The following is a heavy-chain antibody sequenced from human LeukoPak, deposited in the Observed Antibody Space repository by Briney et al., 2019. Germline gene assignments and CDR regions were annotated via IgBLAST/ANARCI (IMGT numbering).Heavy chain of an antibody. J-gene: IGHJ4*02. D-gene: IGHD4-17*01. CDR2: IHYSAGT. V-gene: IGHV4-59*11. CDR1: GGSISSRY. CDR3: ARGSYGGYAGY. Sequence: PSETLSLTCTVSGGSISSRYCSWIRQSPGKGLECIGYIHYSAGTNYNPSLKSRVTISIDTSKNQFSLKLTSVTAADTAVYYCARGSYGGYAGYWGQGTLVTVSS.